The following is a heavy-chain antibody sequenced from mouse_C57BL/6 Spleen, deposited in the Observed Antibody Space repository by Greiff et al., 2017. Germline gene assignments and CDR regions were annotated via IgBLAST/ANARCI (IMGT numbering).Heavy chain of an antibody. CDR3: SRRHLSLYFDY. J-gene: IGHJ2*01. Sequence: QVQLKQPGAELVMPGASVKMSCKASGYTFTSYWMHWVKQRPGQGLEWIGELDPSDSYTTYNQKFKGKSTLTVDKSSSTAYMQLSSLTSDDSVVYYASRRHLSLYFDYWGQGTTRTVSS. D-gene: IGHD3-2*02. V-gene: IGHV1-69*01. CDR1: GYTFTSYW. CDR2: LDPSDSYT.